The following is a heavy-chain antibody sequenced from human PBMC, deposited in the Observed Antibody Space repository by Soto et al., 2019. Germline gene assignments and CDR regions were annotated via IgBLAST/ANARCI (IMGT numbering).Heavy chain of an antibody. CDR3: AKDRLPTSGQRFYFDS. Sequence: DVNLLQSGGGSAQPGGSLRLSCATSGFAFSTYAMTWVRQVPGRGLEWVSTILPDETGFYTVSVKCRFTISRDNFRGILYLQMNDLWVEDAAIYFCAKDRLPTSGQRFYFDSWGQGSLVTVSS. CDR1: GFAFSTYA. CDR2: ILPDETG. J-gene: IGHJ4*02. V-gene: IGHV3-23*01. D-gene: IGHD2-15*01.